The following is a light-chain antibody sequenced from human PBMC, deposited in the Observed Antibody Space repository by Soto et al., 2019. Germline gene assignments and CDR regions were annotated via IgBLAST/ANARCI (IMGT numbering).Light chain of an antibody. CDR1: SSDVGGYNS. Sequence: QSALTQPASVSGSPGQSITISCTGTSSDVGGYNSVSWYQHHPGKAPKLILYDVDDRPSGVSYRFSGSKSGNTASLTISGLQAADEADYFCCSYTSSLTKVFGSGTKLTVL. J-gene: IGLJ1*01. V-gene: IGLV2-14*03. CDR3: CSYTSSLTKV. CDR2: DVD.